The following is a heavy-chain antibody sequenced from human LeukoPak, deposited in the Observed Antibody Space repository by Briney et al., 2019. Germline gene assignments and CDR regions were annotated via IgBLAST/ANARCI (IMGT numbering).Heavy chain of an antibody. CDR1: GYTFTSYG. CDR3: AYHSSGYYPNQIDY. CDR2: ISAYNGNT. Sequence: ASVKVSCKASGYTFTSYGISWVRQAPGQGLEWMGWISAYNGNTNYAQKLQGRVTMTTDTSTSTAYMELRSLRSDDTAVYYCAYHSSGYYPNQIDYWGQGTLVTVSS. D-gene: IGHD3-22*01. J-gene: IGHJ4*02. V-gene: IGHV1-18*01.